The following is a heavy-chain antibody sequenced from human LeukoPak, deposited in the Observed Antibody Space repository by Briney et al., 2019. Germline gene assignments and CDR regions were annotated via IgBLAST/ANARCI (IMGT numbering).Heavy chain of an antibody. CDR2: ISSSSSYI. CDR3: ARERGDYDFWSGYFPNNWFDP. V-gene: IGHV3-21*01. CDR1: GFTFSSYS. Sequence: SGGSLRLSCAASGFTFSSYSMNWVRQAPGKGLEWVSSISSSSSYIYYADSVKGRFTISRDNAKNSLYLQMNSLRAEDTAVYYCARERGDYDFWSGYFPNNWFDPWGQGTLVTVSS. J-gene: IGHJ5*02. D-gene: IGHD3-3*01.